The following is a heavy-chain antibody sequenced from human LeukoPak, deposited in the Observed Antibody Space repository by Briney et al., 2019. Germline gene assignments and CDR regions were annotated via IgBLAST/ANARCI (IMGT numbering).Heavy chain of an antibody. V-gene: IGHV3-33*06. D-gene: IGHD1-26*01. CDR3: VKGVGPTKSGPFDP. CDR2: IWYDGSNK. CDR1: GFTFSSYG. J-gene: IGHJ5*02. Sequence: GGSLRLSCAASGFTFSSYGMHWVRQAPGKGLEWVAVIWYDGSNKYYADSVKGRFTISRDNSKNTLYLQMNSLRAEDTAVYYCVKGVGPTKSGPFDPWGQGTLVTVSS.